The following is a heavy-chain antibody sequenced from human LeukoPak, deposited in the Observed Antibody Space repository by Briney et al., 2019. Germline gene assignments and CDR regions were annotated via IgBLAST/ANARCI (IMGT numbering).Heavy chain of an antibody. CDR3: ARSLFGVVSSYFDY. D-gene: IGHD3-3*01. V-gene: IGHV3-53*01. J-gene: IGHJ4*02. CDR1: GFTVSSNY. Sequence: GGSLRLSCAASGFTVSSNYISWVRQAPGKGLEWVSVIYSGGSTYYADSVKGRFTISRDNSKNTLYLQMNSLRAEDTAVYYCARSLFGVVSSYFDYWGQGTLVTVSS. CDR2: IYSGGST.